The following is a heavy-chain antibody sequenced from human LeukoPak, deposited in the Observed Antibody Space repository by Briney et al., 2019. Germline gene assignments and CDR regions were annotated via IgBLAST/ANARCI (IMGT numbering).Heavy chain of an antibody. V-gene: IGHV3-30-3*01. CDR1: GFTFSSYA. CDR2: ISYDGSNK. D-gene: IGHD6-13*01. Sequence: GGSLRLSCAASGFTFSSYAMNWVRQAPGKGLEWVAFISYDGSNKYYADSVKGRFTISRDNAKNSLYLQMNSLRDEDTAVYYCARDQGRTSSRPYYYYYGMDVWGQGTTVTVSS. J-gene: IGHJ6*02. CDR3: ARDQGRTSSRPYYYYYGMDV.